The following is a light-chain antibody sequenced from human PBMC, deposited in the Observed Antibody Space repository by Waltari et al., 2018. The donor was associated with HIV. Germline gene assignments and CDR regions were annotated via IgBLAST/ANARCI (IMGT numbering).Light chain of an antibody. Sequence: DIQMTQSPSSLSASVGDRVNITCRASQTIDIYLNWFQQKPGKAPTLLISGASTLHSGVPSRVSASGSVTDFTLTISGLQPEDFASYYFQQSYTAPNSFGPGTKV. CDR1: QTIDIY. J-gene: IGKJ2*03. CDR3: QQSYTAPNS. V-gene: IGKV1-39*01. CDR2: GAS.